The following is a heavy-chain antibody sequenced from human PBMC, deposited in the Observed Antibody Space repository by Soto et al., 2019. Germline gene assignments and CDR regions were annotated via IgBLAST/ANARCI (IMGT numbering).Heavy chain of an antibody. CDR1: GGTFSSYA. J-gene: IGHJ4*02. D-gene: IGHD3-22*01. CDR3: ARVSRVNYYDSSGYSPTPFDY. Sequence: SVKVSCKASGGTFSSYAISWVRQAPGQGLEWTGGIIPIFGTANYAQKFQGRVTITADESTSTAYMELSSLRSEDTAVYYCARVSRVNYYDSSGYSPTPFDYWGQGTLVTVSS. CDR2: IIPIFGTA. V-gene: IGHV1-69*13.